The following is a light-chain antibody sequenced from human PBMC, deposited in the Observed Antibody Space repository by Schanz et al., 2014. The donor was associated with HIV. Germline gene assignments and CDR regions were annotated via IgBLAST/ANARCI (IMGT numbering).Light chain of an antibody. CDR2: RNN. J-gene: IGLJ1*01. V-gene: IGLV1-47*01. CDR1: RSNIGGNF. Sequence: QSVLTQPPSVSGSPGQRVTISCSGSRSNIGGNFVYWYQQFPGRAPDLLIYRNNQRPSGIPDRFSGSKSGTSSSLAIRGLRSEDEADYYCATWDDSLSRYVFGTGTKLTVL. CDR3: ATWDDSLSRYV.